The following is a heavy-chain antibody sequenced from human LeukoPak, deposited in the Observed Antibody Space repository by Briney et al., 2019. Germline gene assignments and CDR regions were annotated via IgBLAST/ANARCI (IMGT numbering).Heavy chain of an antibody. CDR2: ISGSSSYI. CDR3: SRDQTPFY. CDR1: GFTFSSYS. J-gene: IGHJ4*02. Sequence: KPGGSLRLSCAASGFTFSSYSMNWVRQAPGKGLEWVSSISGSSSYIYYADSVKGRFTISRDNAKNSLYLQINSLRAEDTAVYYCSRDQTPFYWGQGSLVTVSS. V-gene: IGHV3-21*01. D-gene: IGHD2-15*01.